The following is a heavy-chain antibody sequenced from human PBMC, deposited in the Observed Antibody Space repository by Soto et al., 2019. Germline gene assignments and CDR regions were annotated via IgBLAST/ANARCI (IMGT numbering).Heavy chain of an antibody. CDR3: AASIFYYGMDV. Sequence: GESLKISCKGSGYTFTNYWIGWVRQMPGKGLEWMGIIYPGDSDTKYNPSFQGQVTISADKSIITTYLRWTSLKASDTAIYYCAASIFYYGMDVWGQGTTVTVSS. J-gene: IGHJ6*02. CDR1: GYTFTNYW. V-gene: IGHV5-51*01. CDR2: IYPGDSDT.